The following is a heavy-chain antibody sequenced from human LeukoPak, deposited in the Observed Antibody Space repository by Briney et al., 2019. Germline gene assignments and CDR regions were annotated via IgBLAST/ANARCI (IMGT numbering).Heavy chain of an antibody. CDR1: GFPFSSHG. Sequence: PGGSLRLSCAGSGFPFSSHGMNWVRQAPGKGLEWVSGISPGGGPTYYADSVKGRFTISRDNAKNSLYLQMNSLRAEDTAVYYCARSLLTGGAFDIWGQGTMVTVSS. V-gene: IGHV3-21*01. D-gene: IGHD3-9*01. CDR3: ARSLLTGGAFDI. J-gene: IGHJ3*02. CDR2: ISPGGGPT.